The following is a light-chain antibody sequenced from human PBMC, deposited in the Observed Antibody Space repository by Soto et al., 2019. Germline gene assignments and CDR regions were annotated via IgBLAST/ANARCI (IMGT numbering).Light chain of an antibody. CDR1: QTVTSY. J-gene: IGKJ1*01. Sequence: DVQMTQSPSSLSASVGDSLTLTCRASQTVTSYLNWYQQKPGKAPKLLIYAASTLQSGVPSRFSGSGSGTEFTLTIISLQPADFATYYCQQSYRFPKTFGRGTKVEVK. V-gene: IGKV1-39*01. CDR2: AAS. CDR3: QQSYRFPKT.